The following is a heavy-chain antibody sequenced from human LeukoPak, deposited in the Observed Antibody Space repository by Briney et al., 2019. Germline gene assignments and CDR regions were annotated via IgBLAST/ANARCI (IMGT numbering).Heavy chain of an antibody. V-gene: IGHV4-34*01. Sequence: SETPSLTCAVYGGSFSGYYWSWIRQPPGKGLEWIGEINHSGSTNYNPSLKSRVTISVDTSKNQFSLKLSSVTAADTAVYYCARGPRGYSYGFRGNWFDPWGQGTLVTVSS. CDR2: INHSGST. D-gene: IGHD5-18*01. J-gene: IGHJ5*02. CDR3: ARGPRGYSYGFRGNWFDP. CDR1: GGSFSGYY.